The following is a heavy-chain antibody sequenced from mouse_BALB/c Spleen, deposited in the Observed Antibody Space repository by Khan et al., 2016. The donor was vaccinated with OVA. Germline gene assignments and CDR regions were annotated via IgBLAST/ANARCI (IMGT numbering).Heavy chain of an antibody. D-gene: IGHD2-1*01. Sequence: EVQLQESGGGLVKPGGSLKLSCAASAFTFSSFAMSWVRQTPEKRLEWVATISSAGTYTYYPDSVKGRFTISRDNAKNTLYLQMNSLRSEDTAMYYCANGNYGWFAYWGQGTLVTVSA. J-gene: IGHJ3*01. CDR1: AFTFSSFA. CDR2: ISSAGTYT. V-gene: IGHV5-9-3*01. CDR3: ANGNYGWFAY.